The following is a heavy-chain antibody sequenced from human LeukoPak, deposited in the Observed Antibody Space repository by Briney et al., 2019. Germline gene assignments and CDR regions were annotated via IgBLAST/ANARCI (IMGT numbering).Heavy chain of an antibody. Sequence: SETLSLTCTVSGGSISSYYWSWIRQPPGKGLEWIGYIYTSGSTNYNPSLKSRVTISVDTSKNQFSLKLSSVTAADTAVYYCARFGHCSGGSCYSGWFDPWGQGTLVTVSS. CDR2: IYTSGST. CDR1: GGSISSYY. CDR3: ARFGHCSGGSCYSGWFDP. J-gene: IGHJ5*02. V-gene: IGHV4-4*09. D-gene: IGHD2-15*01.